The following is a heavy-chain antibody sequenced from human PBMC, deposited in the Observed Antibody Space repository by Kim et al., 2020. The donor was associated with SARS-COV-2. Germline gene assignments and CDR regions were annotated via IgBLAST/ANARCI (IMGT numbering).Heavy chain of an antibody. CDR1: GFTFSSYA. V-gene: IGHV3-23*01. CDR2: ISGSGGST. CDR3: AKDRDIVVVPAALDY. Sequence: GGSLRLSCAASGFTFSSYAMSWVRQAPGKGLEWVSAISGSGGSTYYADSVKGRFTISRDNSKNTLYLQMNSLRAEDTAVYYCAKDRDIVVVPAALDYWGQGTLVTVSS. J-gene: IGHJ4*02. D-gene: IGHD2-2*01.